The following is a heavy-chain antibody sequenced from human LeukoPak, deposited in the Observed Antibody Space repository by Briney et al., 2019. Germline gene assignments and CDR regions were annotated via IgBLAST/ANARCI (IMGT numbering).Heavy chain of an antibody. CDR3: ARAPYSYALSF. D-gene: IGHD5-18*01. J-gene: IGHJ4*02. V-gene: IGHV4-30-4*01. Sequence: SETLSLTCTVSGGSISSGDYYWNWIRQPPGKGLEWIGYIYYSGSTYYNPSLKSRVAISVDTSKNQFSLKLSSVTAADTAVYYCARAPYSYALSFWGQGTLVTVSS. CDR1: GGSISSGDYY. CDR2: IYYSGST.